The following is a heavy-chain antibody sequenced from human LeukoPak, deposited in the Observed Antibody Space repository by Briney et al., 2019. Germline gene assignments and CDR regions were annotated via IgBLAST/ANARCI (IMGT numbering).Heavy chain of an antibody. D-gene: IGHD1-26*01. CDR3: ARDWEDYFDY. V-gene: IGHV3-21*01. CDR1: GFTFSSYS. J-gene: IGHJ4*02. CDR2: ISSSSSYI. Sequence: PGGSLRLSCAASGFTFSSYSMNWVRQAPGKGLEWVSSISSSSSYIYYADSVKGRFTVSRDNAKNSLYLQMNSLRAEDTAVYYCARDWEDYFDYWGQGTLVTVSS.